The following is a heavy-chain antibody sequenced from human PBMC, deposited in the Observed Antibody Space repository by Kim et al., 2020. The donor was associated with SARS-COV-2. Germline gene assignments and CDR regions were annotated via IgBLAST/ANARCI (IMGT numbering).Heavy chain of an antibody. CDR2: IKEDGSVK. CDR1: DFTFRSYW. CDR3: ARDGVLSFTISWDY. D-gene: IGHD3-3*01. J-gene: IGHJ4*02. V-gene: IGHV3-7*03. Sequence: GGSLRLSCAASDFTFRSYWMSWVRQAPGKGLEWVANIKEDGSVKQYVGSVKGRFTISRDNAKNLLYLQMNSLRADDMAVYYCARDGVLSFTISWDYWGLGTLVTVSS.